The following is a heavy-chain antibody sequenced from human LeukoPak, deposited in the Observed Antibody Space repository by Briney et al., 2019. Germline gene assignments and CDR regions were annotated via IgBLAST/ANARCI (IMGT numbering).Heavy chain of an antibody. CDR1: GFIVSNNY. Sequence: PGGSLRLSCAASGFIVSNNYMTWVRQAPGKGLEWVAVLDSGGVTSYADSVKGRFTISRDKSKNTLYLQMNSLRDEDTAVYYCARDPGAWYYDCWGQGALVTVSS. CDR3: ARDPGAWYYDC. J-gene: IGHJ4*02. D-gene: IGHD7-27*01. V-gene: IGHV3-53*01. CDR2: LDSGGVT.